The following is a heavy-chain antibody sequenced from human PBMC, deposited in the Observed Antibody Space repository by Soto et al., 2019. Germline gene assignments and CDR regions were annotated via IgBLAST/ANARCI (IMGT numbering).Heavy chain of an antibody. D-gene: IGHD3-10*01. CDR1: GFTFSTYT. Sequence: EVQLVESGGGLVKPGGSLRLSCAASGFTFSTYTMNWVRQAPGKGLEWISSISSGSSYIYYAGSVKGRFTISRDNAKNSLFLQMNSLRADDTAVYYCARDILSGGAYSDSWGQGTKVTVSS. CDR2: ISSGSSYI. CDR3: ARDILSGGAYSDS. V-gene: IGHV3-21*01. J-gene: IGHJ4*02.